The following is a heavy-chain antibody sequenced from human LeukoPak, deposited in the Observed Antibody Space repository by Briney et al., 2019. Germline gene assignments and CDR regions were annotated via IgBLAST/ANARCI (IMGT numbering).Heavy chain of an antibody. CDR3: AKRAYCSGGSCYSPGEYYYYGMDV. CDR2: ISGSGGST. Sequence: SGGSLRLSCAASGFTFSSYAMSWVRQAPGKGLEWVSAISGSGGSTYYADSVKGRFTISRDNSKNTLYLQMNSLRAEDTAVYYCAKRAYCSGGSCYSPGEYYYYGMDVWGQGTTVTASS. V-gene: IGHV3-23*01. D-gene: IGHD2-15*01. CDR1: GFTFSSYA. J-gene: IGHJ6*02.